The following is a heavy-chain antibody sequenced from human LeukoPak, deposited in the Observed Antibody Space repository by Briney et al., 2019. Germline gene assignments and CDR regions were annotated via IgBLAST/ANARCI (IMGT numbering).Heavy chain of an antibody. J-gene: IGHJ4*02. D-gene: IGHD2-15*01. CDR1: GGSFSGYY. Sequence: PSETLSLTCAVYGGSFSGYYWSWIRQPPGKGLEWIGEINHSGSTNYNPSLKSRVTISVDTSKNQFSLKLSSVTAADTAVYYCARGLPGVGSPFDYWDQGTLVTVSS. CDR2: INHSGST. CDR3: ARGLPGVGSPFDY. V-gene: IGHV4-34*01.